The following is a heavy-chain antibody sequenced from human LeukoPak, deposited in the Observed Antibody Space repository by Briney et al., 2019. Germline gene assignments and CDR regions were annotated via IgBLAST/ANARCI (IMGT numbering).Heavy chain of an antibody. D-gene: IGHD2-2*02. CDR1: GGSISSSSTY. Sequence: PSETLSLTCTVSGGSISSSSTYWGGIRQPPGKGLEWIGSIYYSGNTYYNPSLKSRVTISVATSKNQFSLKLSSVTAADTAVYYCARPGGYCSSTSCYIYFDYWGQGTLVTVSS. CDR2: IYYSGNT. CDR3: ARPGGYCSSTSCYIYFDY. J-gene: IGHJ4*02. V-gene: IGHV4-39*01.